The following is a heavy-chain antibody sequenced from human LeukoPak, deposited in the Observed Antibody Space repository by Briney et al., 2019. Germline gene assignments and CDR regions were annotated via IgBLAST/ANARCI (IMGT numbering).Heavy chain of an antibody. CDR1: GFTFSIYA. CDR2: LYSGGTT. J-gene: IGHJ4*02. V-gene: IGHV3-66*01. D-gene: IGHD5-24*01. CDR3: AMDSSWLPLKFDY. Sequence: GGSLRLSCAASGFTFSIYAMTWVRQAPGKGLEWVSVLYSGGTTYYADSVKGRFTISRDNSKNTLYLQMNSLRAEDTAVYYCAMDSSWLPLKFDYWGQGTLVTVST.